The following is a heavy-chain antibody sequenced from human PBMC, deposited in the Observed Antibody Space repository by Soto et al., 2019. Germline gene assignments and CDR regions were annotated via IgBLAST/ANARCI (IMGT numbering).Heavy chain of an antibody. V-gene: IGHV1-2*02. CDR1: GYTFTGYY. Sequence: ASVKVSCKASGYTFTGYYMHWVRQAPGQGLEWMGWINPNSGGTNYAQKFQGRVTMTTDTSTSTAYMELSSLRSDDTAVYYCARDRPRRVVVKDDAFDIWGQGTMVTVSS. D-gene: IGHD3-22*01. J-gene: IGHJ3*02. CDR2: INPNSGGT. CDR3: ARDRPRRVVVKDDAFDI.